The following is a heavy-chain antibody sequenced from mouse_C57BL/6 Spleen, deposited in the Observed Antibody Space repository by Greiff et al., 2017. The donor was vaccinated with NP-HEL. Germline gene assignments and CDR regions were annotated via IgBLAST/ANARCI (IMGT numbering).Heavy chain of an antibody. J-gene: IGHJ1*03. CDR3: ARYCYYGRGDWYFDV. V-gene: IGHV7-3*01. CDR1: GFTFTDYY. Sequence: EVKLVESGGGLVQPGGSLSLSCAASGFTFTDYYMSWVRQPPGKALEWLGFIRNKANGYTTEYSASVKGRFTISRDNSQSILYLQMNALRAEDSATYYCARYCYYGRGDWYFDVWGTGTTVTVSS. CDR2: IRNKANGYTT. D-gene: IGHD1-1*01.